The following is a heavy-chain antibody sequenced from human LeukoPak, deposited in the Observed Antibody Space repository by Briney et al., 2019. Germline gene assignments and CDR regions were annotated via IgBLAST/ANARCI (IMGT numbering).Heavy chain of an antibody. J-gene: IGHJ5*02. Sequence: RGSLRLSCAAAGFIFSDYAMSWVRQAPGKGMEWVSAISGGEVGTFYADSVRGRFTISRDNSNNTLYLQRNSLRAEDTAVYYCAKERSGVVAAASNSWGRGTLVTVSS. CDR3: AKERSGVVAAASNS. D-gene: IGHD2-2*01. CDR1: GFIFSDYA. V-gene: IGHV3-23*01. CDR2: ISGGEVGT.